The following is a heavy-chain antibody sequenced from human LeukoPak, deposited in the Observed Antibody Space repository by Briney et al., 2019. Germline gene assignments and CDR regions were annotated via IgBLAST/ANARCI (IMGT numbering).Heavy chain of an antibody. CDR1: GGPISSYY. D-gene: IGHD6-6*01. Sequence: SSETLSLTCTVSGGPISSYYWSWIRQPPGKGLEWIGYIYYSGSTNYNPSLKSRVTISVDTSKNQFSLKLSSVTAADTAVYYCARGGSSFPNYYYYYGMDVWGQGTTVTVSS. J-gene: IGHJ6*02. CDR2: IYYSGST. CDR3: ARGGSSFPNYYYYYGMDV. V-gene: IGHV4-59*01.